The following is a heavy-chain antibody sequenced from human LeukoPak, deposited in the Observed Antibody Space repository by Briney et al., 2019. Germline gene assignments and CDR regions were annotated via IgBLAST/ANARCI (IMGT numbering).Heavy chain of an antibody. J-gene: IGHJ4*02. Sequence: GESLQISCKGSGYIFTSYWIGWVRQLPGKGLEWMGVIYPHDSDTRYSPSFQGLVTISVDKSISTAYLQWRSLKASDTATYYCARHRGSSWNYFDYGGQGTLVTVSS. V-gene: IGHV5-51*01. CDR2: IYPHDSDT. D-gene: IGHD6-13*01. CDR3: ARHRGSSWNYFDY. CDR1: GYIFTSYW.